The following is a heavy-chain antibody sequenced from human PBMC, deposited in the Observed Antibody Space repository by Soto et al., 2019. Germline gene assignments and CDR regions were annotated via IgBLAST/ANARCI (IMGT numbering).Heavy chain of an antibody. V-gene: IGHV4-34*01. J-gene: IGHJ6*02. CDR1: GGSFSGYY. CDR2: INHSGST. D-gene: IGHD3-9*01. Sequence: QVQLQQWGAGLLKPSETLSLTCAVYGGSFSGYYWSWIRQPPGKGLEWIGEINHSGSTNYNPSLRSRVTISVDTSKNQFSLKPSSVTAADTAVYYCARVDYDILTGSIPDGMDVWGQGTTVTVSS. CDR3: ARVDYDILTGSIPDGMDV.